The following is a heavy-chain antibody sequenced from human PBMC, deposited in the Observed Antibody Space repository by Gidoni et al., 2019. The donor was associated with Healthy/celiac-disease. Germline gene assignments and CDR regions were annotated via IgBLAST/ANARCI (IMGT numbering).Heavy chain of an antibody. CDR3: TPYGDYPNY. Sequence: EVQLVESGGGLVQPGGSLKLSCAASGFTFSGSAMHWVRQASGKGLEWVGRIRSKANSYATAYAASVKGRFTISRDDSKNTAYLQMNSLKTEDTAVYYCTPYGDYPNYWGQGTLVTVSS. D-gene: IGHD4-17*01. V-gene: IGHV3-73*02. J-gene: IGHJ4*02. CDR1: GFTFSGSA. CDR2: IRSKANSYAT.